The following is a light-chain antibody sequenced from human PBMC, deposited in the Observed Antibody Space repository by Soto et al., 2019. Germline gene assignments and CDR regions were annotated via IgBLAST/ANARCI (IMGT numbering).Light chain of an antibody. Sequence: EIVLTQSPATLSLSPGERATLSCRASQSVSSSYLAWYQQKPGQAPRLLIYGASSRATGIPDRFSGSGSGTDFTLTISRLEPEDFAVYYCQQYGSSPRAFGGGTKVDTK. CDR2: GAS. CDR1: QSVSSSY. CDR3: QQYGSSPRA. V-gene: IGKV3-20*01. J-gene: IGKJ4*01.